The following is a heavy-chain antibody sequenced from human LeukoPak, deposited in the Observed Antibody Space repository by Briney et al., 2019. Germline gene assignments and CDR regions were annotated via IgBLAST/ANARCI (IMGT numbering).Heavy chain of an antibody. J-gene: IGHJ4*02. D-gene: IGHD4-17*01. CDR3: ARGRYGNDY. CDR1: GGSVSGYY. CDR2: INHSGST. V-gene: IGHV4-34*01. Sequence: KPSETLSLTCAVYGGSVSGYYWSWIRQPPGKGLEWIGEINHSGSTNYNPSLKSRVTISVDTSKNQFSLKLSSVTAADTAVYYCARGRYGNDYWGQGTLVTVSS.